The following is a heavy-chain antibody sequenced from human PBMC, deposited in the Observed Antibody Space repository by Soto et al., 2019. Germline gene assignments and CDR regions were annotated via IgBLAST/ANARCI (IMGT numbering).Heavy chain of an antibody. CDR3: ARSADCSSTSCYRCAFDI. D-gene: IGHD2-2*02. CDR2: ITPFNGNT. V-gene: IGHV1-45*02. J-gene: IGHJ3*02. CDR1: GYTFTYRY. Sequence: SVKVSCKASGYTFTYRYLHWVRQAPGQALEGMGWITPFNGNTNYAQKFQDRVTITRDRSMSTAYMELSSLRSEDKAMYYCARSADCSSTSCYRCAFDIWGQVPLIAVSS.